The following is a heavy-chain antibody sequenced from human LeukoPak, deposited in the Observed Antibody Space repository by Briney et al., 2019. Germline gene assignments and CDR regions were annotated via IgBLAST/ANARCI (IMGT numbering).Heavy chain of an antibody. V-gene: IGHV3-23*01. Sequence: GGSLRLSCAASGFIFSSYAMSWVRQAPGKGLEWVSTISGSGGSTYYADSVKGRFTISRDNSKNTLYLQMNSLRAEDTAVYYCAKARYCSGGSCYKKKYYFDYWGQGTLVTVSS. CDR3: AKARYCSGGSCYKKKYYFDY. CDR1: GFIFSSYA. J-gene: IGHJ4*02. CDR2: ISGSGGST. D-gene: IGHD2-15*01.